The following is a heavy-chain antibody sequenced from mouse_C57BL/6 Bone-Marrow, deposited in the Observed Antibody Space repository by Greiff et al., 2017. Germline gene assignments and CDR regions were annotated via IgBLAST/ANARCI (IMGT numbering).Heavy chain of an antibody. D-gene: IGHD3-2*02. CDR2: IHPGSGST. V-gene: IGHV1-55*01. J-gene: IGHJ4*01. CDR1: GYTFTSYW. CDR3: AHSSGPLTMDY. Sequence: QVQLQQPGAELVKPGASVKMSCKASGYTFTSYWITWVKQRPGQGLEWFGNIHPGSGSTNYNEKFKSKATLTVDTSSSTAYMQLSSLTSEDSAVYYCAHSSGPLTMDYWGQGTSVTVSS.